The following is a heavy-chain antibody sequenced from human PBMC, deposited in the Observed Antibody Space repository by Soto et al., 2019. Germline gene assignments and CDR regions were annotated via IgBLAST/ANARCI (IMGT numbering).Heavy chain of an antibody. J-gene: IGHJ5*02. V-gene: IGHV6-1*01. CDR2: TYYRSKWYN. CDR1: GDSVSSNSAA. CDR3: ARSGMVSSSSPLDP. Sequence: SQTLSLTCAISGDSVSSNSAAWNWIRQSPSRGLEWLGRTYYRSKWYNDYAVSVKSRITINPDTSKNQFSLQLNSVTPVDAAVYYCARSGMVSSSSPLDPWGQGTLVTVS. D-gene: IGHD6-6*01.